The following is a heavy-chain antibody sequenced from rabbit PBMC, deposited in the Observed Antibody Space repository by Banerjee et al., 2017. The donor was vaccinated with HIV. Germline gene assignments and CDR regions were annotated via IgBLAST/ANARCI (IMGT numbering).Heavy chain of an antibody. J-gene: IGHJ4*01. Sequence: QSLEESGGGLVQPEGSLALTCKASGFSFSSSDYICWVRQAPGKGLEWISCIAGSSSGFTYSATWAKGRVTMSKTSATTVTLQMTRLTAADTATYFCARDLAGVIGWNFNLWGPGTLVTV. CDR1: GFSFSSSDY. CDR2: IAGSSSGFT. CDR3: ARDLAGVIGWNFNL. D-gene: IGHD4-1*01. V-gene: IGHV1S40*01.